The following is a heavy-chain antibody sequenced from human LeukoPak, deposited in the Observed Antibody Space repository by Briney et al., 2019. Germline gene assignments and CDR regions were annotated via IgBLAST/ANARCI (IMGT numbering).Heavy chain of an antibody. CDR3: ARAFGIAAAGTGSSAIDY. Sequence: SQTLSLTCAISGDSVSSNSAAWNWIRQSPSRGLEWLGRTYYRSKWYNDYAVSVKSRITINPDTSKKQFSLQLNSVTPEDTAVYYCARAFGIAAAGTGSSAIDYWGQGTLVTVSS. V-gene: IGHV6-1*01. CDR2: TYYRSKWYN. J-gene: IGHJ4*02. D-gene: IGHD6-13*01. CDR1: GDSVSSNSAA.